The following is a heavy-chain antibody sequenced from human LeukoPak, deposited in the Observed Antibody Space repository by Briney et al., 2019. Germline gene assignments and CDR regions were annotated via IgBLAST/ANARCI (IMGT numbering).Heavy chain of an antibody. CDR3: ARGFNRGFDP. CDR2: IYSGGTT. Sequence: GGSLRLSCAASGFTVSSTYMSWVSQPQGKGLEWVSVIYSGGTTCHADSVKGRITISRDNSKNTLYLQMNNLRADDTAVYYCARGFNRGFDPWGQGTLVTVSS. CDR1: GFTVSSTY. D-gene: IGHD1-14*01. J-gene: IGHJ5*02. V-gene: IGHV3-53*01.